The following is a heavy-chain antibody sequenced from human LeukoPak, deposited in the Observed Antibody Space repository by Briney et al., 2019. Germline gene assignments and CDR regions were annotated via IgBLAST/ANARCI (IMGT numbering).Heavy chain of an antibody. CDR1: GFTFSGSA. J-gene: IGHJ5*02. CDR3: TRDSGTYNWFGP. V-gene: IGHV3-73*01. Sequence: GGSLKLSCAASGFTFSGSAIHWVRQSSGKGLEWVGQIDKKDKGYATATAYAASVKGRFTISRDDSINTAYLQMKSLKTEDTALYYCTRDSGTYNWFGPWGQGTLVTVSS. D-gene: IGHD1-26*01. CDR2: IDKKDKGYATAT.